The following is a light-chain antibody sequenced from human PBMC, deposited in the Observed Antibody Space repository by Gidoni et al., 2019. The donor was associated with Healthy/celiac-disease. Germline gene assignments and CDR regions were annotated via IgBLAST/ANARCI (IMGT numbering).Light chain of an antibody. CDR3: QQYNNWPTLT. V-gene: IGKV3-15*01. Sequence: RVMTQPPASLSVSPGERATLSCRASQSVSSNLAWYQQKPGQAPRLLIYGASTRATGIPARFSGSGSGTEFTLTISSLQSEGFAVYYCQQYNNWPTLTFGGETKVEIK. CDR2: GAS. J-gene: IGKJ4*01. CDR1: QSVSSN.